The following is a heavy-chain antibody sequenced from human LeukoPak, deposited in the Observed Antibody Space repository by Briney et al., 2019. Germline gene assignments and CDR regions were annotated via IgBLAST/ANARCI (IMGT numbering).Heavy chain of an antibody. D-gene: IGHD4-17*01. CDR1: GFTFSSYG. CDR2: ISYDGSNK. J-gene: IGHJ4*02. V-gene: IGHV3-30*18. CDR3: AKDQYYGDYSGY. Sequence: PGGSLRLSCAPSGFTFSSYGMHWVRQAPGKGLEWVAVISYDGSNKYYADSVKGRFTISRDNSKNTLYLQMNSLRAEDTAVYYCAKDQYYGDYSGYWGQGTLVTVSS.